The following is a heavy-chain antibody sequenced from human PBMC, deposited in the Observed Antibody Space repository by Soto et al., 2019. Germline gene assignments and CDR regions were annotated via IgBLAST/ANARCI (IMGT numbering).Heavy chain of an antibody. J-gene: IGHJ4*02. V-gene: IGHV3-23*01. CDR2: ISGSGGST. CDR3: AKCPMTTVTTSVYYFDY. Sequence: GGSLRLSCAASGFTFSSYAMSWVRQAPGKGLEWVSAISGSGGSTYYADSVKGRFTISRDNSKNTLYLQMNSLRAEDTAVYYCAKCPMTTVTTSVYYFDYWGQGTLVTVSS. CDR1: GFTFSSYA. D-gene: IGHD4-17*01.